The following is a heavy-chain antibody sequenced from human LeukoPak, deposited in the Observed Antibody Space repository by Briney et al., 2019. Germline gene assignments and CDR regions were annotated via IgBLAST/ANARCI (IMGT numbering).Heavy chain of an antibody. D-gene: IGHD1-26*01. CDR1: GFTLSRYA. Sequence: GGSLRLSCAASGFTLSRYAVSWVRQAPGKGLEWVSHITASGTAMFYADSVKGRFTISRDNAKNSLYLQMNSLRDEDTAVYYCASSGSYRFDYWGQGTLVTVSS. J-gene: IGHJ4*02. V-gene: IGHV3-48*02. CDR3: ASSGSYRFDY. CDR2: ITASGTAM.